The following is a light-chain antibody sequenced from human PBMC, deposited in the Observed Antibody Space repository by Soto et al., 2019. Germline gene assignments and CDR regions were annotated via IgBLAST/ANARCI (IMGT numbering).Light chain of an antibody. CDR3: AAWDDSLNGAV. Sequence: QSVLTQPPSASGTPGQRVTISCSGSSSNIGSNTVNWYQQLPGTAPKLLIYSNNQRPSGVPDRFSGSKFGTSASLAISGLQSDDEADYYCAAWDDSLNGAVFGGGTQLTVL. CDR2: SNN. V-gene: IGLV1-44*01. CDR1: SSNIGSNT. J-gene: IGLJ7*01.